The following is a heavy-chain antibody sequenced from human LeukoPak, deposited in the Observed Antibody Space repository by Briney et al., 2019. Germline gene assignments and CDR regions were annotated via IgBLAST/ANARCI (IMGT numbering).Heavy chain of an antibody. CDR3: AKAPGYSGYDSVYFDY. J-gene: IGHJ4*02. V-gene: IGHV3-23*01. Sequence: PGGSLRLSCAASGFTFSSYAMSWVRQAPGKGLEWVSTLSGSGGTTYYADSVKGRFTISRDNSKNTLYLQMNSLRAEDTAVYYCAKAPGYSGYDSVYFDYWGQGSLVTVPS. CDR2: LSGSGGTT. D-gene: IGHD5-12*01. CDR1: GFTFSSYA.